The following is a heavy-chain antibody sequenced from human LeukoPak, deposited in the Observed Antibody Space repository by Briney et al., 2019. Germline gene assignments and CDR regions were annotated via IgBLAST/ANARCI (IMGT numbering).Heavy chain of an antibody. V-gene: IGHV1-2*06. J-gene: IGHJ4*02. CDR2: INPNSGGT. CDR3: ARGGIYYDSSGYYYFDY. Sequence: ASVKVSCKASGYTFTSYYMHWVRQAPGQGLEWMGRINPNSGGTNYAQKFQGRVTMTRDTSISTAYMELSRLRSDDTAVYYCARGGIYYDSSGYYYFDYWGQGTLVTVSS. D-gene: IGHD3-22*01. CDR1: GYTFTSYY.